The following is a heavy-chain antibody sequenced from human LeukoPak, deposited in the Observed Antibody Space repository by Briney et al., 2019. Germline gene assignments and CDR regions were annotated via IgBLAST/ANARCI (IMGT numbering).Heavy chain of an antibody. Sequence: GGSLRLSCAASGFTFSGYSMNWVRQAPGKGLEWVSYISSSSSTIYYADSVKGRFTISRDNAKNSLYLQMNSLRAEDTAVYYCARDRTGQSDYWGQGTLVTVSS. V-gene: IGHV3-48*04. J-gene: IGHJ4*02. CDR1: GFTFSGYS. CDR3: ARDRTGQSDY. D-gene: IGHD3-10*01. CDR2: ISSSSSTI.